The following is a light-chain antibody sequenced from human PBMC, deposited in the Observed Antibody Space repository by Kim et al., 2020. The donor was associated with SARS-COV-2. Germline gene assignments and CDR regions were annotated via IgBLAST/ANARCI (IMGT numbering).Light chain of an antibody. J-gene: IGKJ2*01. CDR1: QSVSSNY. CDR2: AAS. CDR3: QQYGTSTGYT. V-gene: IGKV3-20*01. Sequence: EIVLTQSPGTLSLSPGERATLSCRASQSVSSNYLAWYQQKPGQAPRLLIYAASSRATGIPERFSGSGSQTDFTLTINGLEPEDFALYYCQQYGTSTGYTFGQGTKLEI.